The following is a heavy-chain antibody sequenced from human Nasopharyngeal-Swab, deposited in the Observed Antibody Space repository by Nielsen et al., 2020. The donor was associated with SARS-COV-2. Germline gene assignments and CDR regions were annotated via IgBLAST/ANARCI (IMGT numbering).Heavy chain of an antibody. Sequence: ETLSLTCTVSGGSISSGGYYWSWVRQAPGKGLEWVANIKQDGSEKYYVDSVKGRFTISRDNAKNSLYLQMNSLRAEDTAVYYCARDPSSSGWYSYWGQGTLVTVSS. D-gene: IGHD6-19*01. CDR2: IKQDGSEK. J-gene: IGHJ4*02. CDR1: GGSISSGGYY. V-gene: IGHV3-7*01. CDR3: ARDPSSSGWYSY.